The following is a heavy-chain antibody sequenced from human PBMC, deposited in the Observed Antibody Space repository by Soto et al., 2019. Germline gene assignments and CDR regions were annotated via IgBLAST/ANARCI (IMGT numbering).Heavy chain of an antibody. D-gene: IGHD1-26*01. Sequence: WTWIRQHPGKGLEWIGYIYDSGSAFYNPSLKSRVTMSVDTSKYQFSLNLRSVTAADTAVFYCARGILRPNHYMDVWGKGTAVAVSS. J-gene: IGHJ6*03. CDR2: IYDSGSA. V-gene: IGHV4-31*02. CDR3: ARGILRPNHYMDV.